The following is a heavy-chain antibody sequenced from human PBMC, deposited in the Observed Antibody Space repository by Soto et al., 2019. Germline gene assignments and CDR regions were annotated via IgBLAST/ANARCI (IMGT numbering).Heavy chain of an antibody. D-gene: IGHD6-13*01. CDR2: INPNSGGT. V-gene: IGHV1-2*04. CDR3: ARVGFSAAAGTVYYGMDV. CDR1: GYTFTGYY. Sequence: VASVKVSCKASGYTFTGYYMHWVRQAPGQGLEWMGWINPNSGGTNYAQKFQGWVTMTRDTSISTAYMELSRLRSDDTAVYYCARVGFSAAAGTVYYGMDVWGQGTTVTVSS. J-gene: IGHJ6*02.